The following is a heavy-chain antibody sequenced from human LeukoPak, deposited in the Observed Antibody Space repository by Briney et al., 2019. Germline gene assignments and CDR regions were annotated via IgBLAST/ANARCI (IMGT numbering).Heavy chain of an antibody. D-gene: IGHD6-19*01. J-gene: IGHJ3*02. V-gene: IGHV1-18*04. CDR1: GYSFTTYG. CDR2: ISAYNGNT. CDR3: AREYSIAVAFDAFDI. Sequence: ASVKVSCKASGYSFTTYGISWVRRAPGQGLEWMGWISAYNGNTNYAQKLQGRVTMTTDTSTSTAYMELRSLRSDDTAVYYCAREYSIAVAFDAFDIWGQGTMVTVSS.